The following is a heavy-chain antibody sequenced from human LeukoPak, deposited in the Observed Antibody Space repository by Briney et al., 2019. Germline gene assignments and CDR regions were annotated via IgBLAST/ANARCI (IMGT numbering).Heavy chain of an antibody. D-gene: IGHD2-2*01. V-gene: IGHV4-4*07. CDR1: GGSISNYY. Sequence: SETLSLTCTVSGGSISNYYWTWIRQPAGKGLEWIGRIYSSGSTNYNPSLKSRLTMSVDTSRNQFSMKLTSVTAADTAVYYCARTGLSAMAGAFDMWGQGTVVTVSS. CDR2: IYSSGST. J-gene: IGHJ3*02. CDR3: ARTGLSAMAGAFDM.